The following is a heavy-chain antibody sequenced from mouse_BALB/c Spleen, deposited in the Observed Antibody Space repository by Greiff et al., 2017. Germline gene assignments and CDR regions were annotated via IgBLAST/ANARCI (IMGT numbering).Heavy chain of an antibody. V-gene: IGHV1-69*01. CDR2: IDTSDSST. D-gene: IGHD2-1*01. J-gene: IGHJ1*01. Sequence: VQLQQPGAELVMPGASVKMSCKASGYTFTDYWMPWVQQRPGQGLEWIGAIDTSDSSTSYNQKFKGKATLTVDESSSTAYMQLSSLTSEDSAVYYCARSGGNYRWYFDVWGAGTTVTVSS. CDR1: GYTFTDYW. CDR3: ARSGGNYRWYFDV.